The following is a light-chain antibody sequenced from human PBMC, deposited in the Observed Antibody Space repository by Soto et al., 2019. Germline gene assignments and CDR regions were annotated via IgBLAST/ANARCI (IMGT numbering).Light chain of an antibody. CDR2: GAS. J-gene: IGKJ2*01. V-gene: IGKV1-39*01. Sequence: DIQMTQSPSSLSASVGDTVTVTCRASQSVVTYLNWYQQKPGKAPELLIYGASSLQSGVPSRCSRSGSRSDFTLTIKGRQTEDFATYYCQQIYRSPYTVGQGTKMDIK. CDR1: QSVVTY. CDR3: QQIYRSPYT.